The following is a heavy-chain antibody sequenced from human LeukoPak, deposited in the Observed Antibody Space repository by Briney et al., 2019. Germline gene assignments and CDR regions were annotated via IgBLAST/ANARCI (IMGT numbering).Heavy chain of an antibody. CDR2: MNPNSGNT. J-gene: IGHJ5*02. CDR1: GYTFTSYD. D-gene: IGHD2-21*02. V-gene: IGHV1-8*01. CDR3: ARGPHIVVVTAKRWFDP. Sequence: ASVKVSCKASGYTFTSYDINWVRQATGQGLEWTGWMNPNSGNTGYAQKFQGRVTMTRNTSISTAYMELSSLRSEDTAVYYCARGPHIVVVTAKRWFDPWGQGTLVTVSS.